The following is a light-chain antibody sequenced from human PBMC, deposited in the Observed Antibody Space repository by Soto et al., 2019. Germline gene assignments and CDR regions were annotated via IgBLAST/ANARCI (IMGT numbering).Light chain of an antibody. V-gene: IGLV2-14*01. CDR1: SSDVGGYNY. Sequence: QSALTQPASVSGSPGQSITISCTGTSSDVGGYNYVSWYQQHAGFAPKLIIYVNNNRPSGVPDRFSGSKSATSASLAITGLQAEDEADYYCQSYDNSLSDSVFGGGTKLTVL. CDR3: QSYDNSLSDSV. CDR2: VNN. J-gene: IGLJ3*02.